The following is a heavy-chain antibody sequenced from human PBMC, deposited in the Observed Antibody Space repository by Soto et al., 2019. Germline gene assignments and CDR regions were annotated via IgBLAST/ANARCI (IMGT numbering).Heavy chain of an antibody. Sequence: GGSLRLSCAASGFTFVDYAMHWVRQAPGKGLEWVSGISWNSGSIGYADSVKGRFTISRDNAKNSLYLQMNSLRAEDTALYYCAKDGDMYCSGGSCYPHFDYWGQGTLVTVSS. CDR1: GFTFVDYA. CDR3: AKDGDMYCSGGSCYPHFDY. J-gene: IGHJ4*02. D-gene: IGHD2-15*01. V-gene: IGHV3-9*01. CDR2: ISWNSGSI.